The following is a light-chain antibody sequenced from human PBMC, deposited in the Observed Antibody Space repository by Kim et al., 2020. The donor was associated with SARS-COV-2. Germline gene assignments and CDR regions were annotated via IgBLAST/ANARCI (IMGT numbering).Light chain of an antibody. V-gene: IGKV1-39*01. CDR3: QQSYSTPRVT. Sequence: FVRDRVTSTGRASQSITNYLNWYQQKSGKAPNLLIYAASTWQRGVPSRFSGTRSWTDFTLTISSLQPEDFATYYCQQSYSTPRVTFGQGTRLEIK. J-gene: IGKJ5*01. CDR2: AAS. CDR1: QSITNY.